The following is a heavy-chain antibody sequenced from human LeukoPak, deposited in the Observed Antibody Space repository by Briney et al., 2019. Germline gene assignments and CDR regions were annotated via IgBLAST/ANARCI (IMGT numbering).Heavy chain of an antibody. D-gene: IGHD5-24*01. CDR2: IYYSGST. V-gene: IGHV4-59*01. J-gene: IGHJ4*02. Sequence: SETLSLTCTVSGGSISSYYWSWIRKPPGKGLEWIGYIYYSGSTNYNPSLKSRVTISVDTSKNQFSLKLSSVTAADTAVYYCARARRDGYNPTFDYWGQGTLVTVSS. CDR1: GGSISSYY. CDR3: ARARRDGYNPTFDY.